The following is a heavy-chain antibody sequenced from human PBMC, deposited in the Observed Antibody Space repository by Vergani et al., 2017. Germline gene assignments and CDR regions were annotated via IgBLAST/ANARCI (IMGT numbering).Heavy chain of an antibody. CDR2: IYHSGST. J-gene: IGHJ6*02. Sequence: QVQLEESGPGLVKPSETLSLTCAVSGYSIGSGYYWGWIRQPPGKGLEWIGSIYHSGSTYYNPSLKSRVTISVDTSKNQFSLKLSSVTAADTAVYYCARLRLEDSGYDFGGMNVWGQGTTVTVYS. D-gene: IGHD5-12*01. V-gene: IGHV4-38-2*01. CDR3: ARLRLEDSGYDFGGMNV. CDR1: GYSIGSGYY.